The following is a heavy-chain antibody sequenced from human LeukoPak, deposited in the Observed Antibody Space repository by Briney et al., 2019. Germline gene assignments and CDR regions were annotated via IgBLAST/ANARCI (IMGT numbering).Heavy chain of an antibody. CDR1: GFTVSSNY. D-gene: IGHD4-11*01. J-gene: IGHJ6*02. V-gene: IGHV3-66*01. CDR2: IYSGGST. Sequence: GGSLRLSCAASGFTVSSNYMSWVRQAPGKGLEWVSVIYSGGSTYYADSVKGRFTISRDNSKNTLDLQMNSLRAEDTAVYYCAREVTTIYYYYGMDVWGQGTTVTVSS. CDR3: AREVTTIYYYYGMDV.